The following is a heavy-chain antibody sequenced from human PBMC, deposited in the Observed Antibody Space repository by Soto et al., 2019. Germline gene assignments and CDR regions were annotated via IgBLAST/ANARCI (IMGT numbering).Heavy chain of an antibody. CDR3: ARAAGYTYGYVFDY. D-gene: IGHD5-18*01. Sequence: QVQLVQSGAEVKKPGSSVRVSCKASGGTFGNHAISWVRQAPGQGLEWLGGLIPVLGVGDNAQNFQGRVTITADASTSTAYLELSSLRSEDTALYYCARAAGYTYGYVFDYWGQGTLVTVSS. J-gene: IGHJ4*02. CDR1: GGTFGNHA. V-gene: IGHV1-69*01. CDR2: LIPVLGVG.